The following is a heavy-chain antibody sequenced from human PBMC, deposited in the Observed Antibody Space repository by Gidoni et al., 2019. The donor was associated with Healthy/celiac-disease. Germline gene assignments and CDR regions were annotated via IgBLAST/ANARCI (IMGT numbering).Heavy chain of an antibody. V-gene: IGHV3-23*01. J-gene: IGHJ4*02. CDR1: GFPFSSYA. CDR3: AKAGGVYYGSGSYS. D-gene: IGHD3-10*01. Sequence: EVQLLESGGGLVQPGGSLRLSCAASGFPFSSYAMSWVRQAPGKGLEWVSAISGSGGRTYYADSVKGRFTISRDNSKNTLYLQMNSLRAEDTAVYYCAKAGGVYYGSGSYSWGQGTLVTVSS. CDR2: ISGSGGRT.